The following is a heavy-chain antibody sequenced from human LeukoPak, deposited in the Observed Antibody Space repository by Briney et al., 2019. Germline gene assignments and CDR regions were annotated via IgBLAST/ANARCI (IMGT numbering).Heavy chain of an antibody. CDR3: ARRSTMIRGVLSLYWFDP. Sequence: PSETLSLTCTVSGGSISGYYWSWIRQPPGKGLEWIGYIYYSGSTNYNPSLKSRVTISVDMSKNQFSLNLRSVTAADTAVYYCARRSTMIRGVLSLYWFDPWGQGTLVTVSS. J-gene: IGHJ5*02. D-gene: IGHD3-10*01. V-gene: IGHV4-59*08. CDR1: GGSISGYY. CDR2: IYYSGST.